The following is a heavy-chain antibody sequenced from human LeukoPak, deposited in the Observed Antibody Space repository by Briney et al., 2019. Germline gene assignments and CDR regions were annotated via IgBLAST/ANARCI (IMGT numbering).Heavy chain of an antibody. D-gene: IGHD6-19*01. Sequence: GASVKVSCKASGYTFTSYGISWVGQAPGQGLEWMGWISAYNGKTNYAQKLQGRVTMTTDTSTSTAYMELRSLRSDDTAVYYCARDNLVVAVAGNGMDVWGQGTTVTVSS. J-gene: IGHJ6*02. V-gene: IGHV1-18*01. CDR2: ISAYNGKT. CDR1: GYTFTSYG. CDR3: ARDNLVVAVAGNGMDV.